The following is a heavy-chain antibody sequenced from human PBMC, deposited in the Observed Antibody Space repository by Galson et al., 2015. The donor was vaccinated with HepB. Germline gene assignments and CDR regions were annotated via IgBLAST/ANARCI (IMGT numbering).Heavy chain of an antibody. J-gene: IGHJ6*02. CDR3: ARDYPLWLNYYYYGMDV. CDR2: ISSSSSYT. V-gene: IGHV3-11*06. Sequence: LRLSCAASGFTFSDYYMSWIRQAPGKGLEWVSYISSSSSYTNYADSVKGRFTISRDNAKNSLYLQMNSLRAEDTAVYYCARDYPLWLNYYYYGMDVWGQGTTVTVSS. D-gene: IGHD5-18*01. CDR1: GFTFSDYY.